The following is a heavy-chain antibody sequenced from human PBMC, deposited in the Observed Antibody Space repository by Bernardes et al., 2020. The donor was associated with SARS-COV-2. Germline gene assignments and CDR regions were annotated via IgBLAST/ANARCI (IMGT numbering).Heavy chain of an antibody. CDR1: GFTFSNFA. CDR3: AKDWSTTGYYYDMDV. D-gene: IGHD1-1*01. Sequence: LRLSCAASGFTFSNFALSWVRQAPGKGLEWVSTISLGGGHTYFADSVKGRFTISRDNSKNTLYLQMNSLRVEDTAVYYCAKDWSTTGYYYDMDVWGPGTTVTVSS. V-gene: IGHV3-23*01. CDR2: ISLGGGHT. J-gene: IGHJ6*02.